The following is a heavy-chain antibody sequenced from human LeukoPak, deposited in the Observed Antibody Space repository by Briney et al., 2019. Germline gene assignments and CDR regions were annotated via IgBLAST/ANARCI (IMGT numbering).Heavy chain of an antibody. D-gene: IGHD1-26*01. V-gene: IGHV4-38-2*02. CDR3: ARDSRNGNYYGGFDY. CDR1: GYSISSGYY. J-gene: IGHJ4*02. CDR2: IYHSGSA. Sequence: SETLSLTCSVSGYSISSGYYWGWIRQPPGKGLEWIGSIYHSGSAYYNPSLKSRVTISVDTSKNQFSLRLTSVPAADTAVYYCARDSRNGNYYGGFDYWGQGTLVTVSS.